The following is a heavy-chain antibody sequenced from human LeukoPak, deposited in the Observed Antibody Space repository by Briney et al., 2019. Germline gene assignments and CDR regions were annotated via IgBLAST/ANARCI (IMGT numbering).Heavy chain of an antibody. CDR3: AKDRLRYFDWLFDY. V-gene: IGHV3-30*18. CDR1: GFTFSSYG. Sequence: GGSLRLSCAASGFTFSSYGMHWVRQAPGKGLEWVAVISYDGSNKYYADSVKGRFTISRDNSKNTLYLQMNSLRAEDTAVYYCAKDRLRYFDWLFDYWGQGALITVSS. D-gene: IGHD3-9*01. J-gene: IGHJ4*02. CDR2: ISYDGSNK.